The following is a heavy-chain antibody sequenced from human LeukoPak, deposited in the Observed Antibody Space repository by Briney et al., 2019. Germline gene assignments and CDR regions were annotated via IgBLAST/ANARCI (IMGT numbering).Heavy chain of an antibody. CDR3: ARVTLYAGMGNDY. Sequence: ASVKVSCKASGYTFTGYYMHWVRQAPGQGLEWMGWIDPNSGGTNYAQKFQGRVTMTRDTSISTAYMELSRLRSDDTAVYYCARVTLYAGMGNDYWGQGTLVTVSS. V-gene: IGHV1-2*02. D-gene: IGHD3-16*01. CDR2: IDPNSGGT. J-gene: IGHJ4*02. CDR1: GYTFTGYY.